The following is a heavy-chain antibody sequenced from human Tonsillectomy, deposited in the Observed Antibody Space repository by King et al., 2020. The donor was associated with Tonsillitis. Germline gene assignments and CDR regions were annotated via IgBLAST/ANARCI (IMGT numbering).Heavy chain of an antibody. CDR1: GYTFTSYD. D-gene: IGHD4-17*01. J-gene: IGHJ4*02. V-gene: IGHV1-8*01. Sequence: QLVQSGAEVKKPGASVKVSCKASGYTFTSYDINWVRQATGQGLEWMGWMNPNSGNTGNAQKFQGRVTMTRNTSISTAYMELSSLRSEDTAVYYCARGLRSIMGTTVTTYYFDYWGQGTLVTVSS. CDR3: ARGLRSIMGTTVTTYYFDY. CDR2: MNPNSGNT.